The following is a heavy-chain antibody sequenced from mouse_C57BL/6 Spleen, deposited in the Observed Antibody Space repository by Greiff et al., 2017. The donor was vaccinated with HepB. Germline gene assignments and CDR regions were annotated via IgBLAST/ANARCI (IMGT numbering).Heavy chain of an antibody. CDR3: ARLTGTPFAY. CDR1: GYAFSSSW. J-gene: IGHJ3*01. D-gene: IGHD4-1*01. Sequence: QVHVKQSGPELVKPGASVKISCKASGYAFSSSWMNWVKQRPGKGLEWIGRIYPGDGDTNYNGKFKGKATLTADKSSSTAYMQLSSLTSEDSAVYFCARLTGTPFAYWGQGTLVTVSA. CDR2: IYPGDGDT. V-gene: IGHV1-82*01.